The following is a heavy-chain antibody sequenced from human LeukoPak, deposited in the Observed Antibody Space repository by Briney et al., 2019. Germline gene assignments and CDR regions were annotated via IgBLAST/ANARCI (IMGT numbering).Heavy chain of an antibody. V-gene: IGHV3-30-3*01. D-gene: IGHD4/OR15-4a*01. Sequence: PGGSLRLSCAASGFIFSSYVMHRVRQAPGKGLEWVAVISYDGSNKYYADSVMGRFTISRDNSKNRLYLQMNNLRPEDTAVYYCARDVAPANYGDLKLREYWGQGTLVTVSS. CDR3: ARDVAPANYGDLKLREY. J-gene: IGHJ4*02. CDR1: GFIFSSYV. CDR2: ISYDGSNK.